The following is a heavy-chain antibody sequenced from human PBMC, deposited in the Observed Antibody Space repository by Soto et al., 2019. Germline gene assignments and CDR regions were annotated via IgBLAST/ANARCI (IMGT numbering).Heavy chain of an antibody. Sequence: GGSLRLSCAASGFTFSSYWMSWVRQAPGKGLEWVANIKQEGSEKYYVDSVKGRFTISRDNAKNSLYLQMNSLRAEDTAVYYCASSPDNYDFWSGDAFDIWGQGTMVTVSS. J-gene: IGHJ3*02. V-gene: IGHV3-7*01. CDR2: IKQEGSEK. CDR1: GFTFSSYW. CDR3: ASSPDNYDFWSGDAFDI. D-gene: IGHD3-3*01.